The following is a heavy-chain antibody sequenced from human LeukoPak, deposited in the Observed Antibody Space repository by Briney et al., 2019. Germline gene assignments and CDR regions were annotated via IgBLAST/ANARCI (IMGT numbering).Heavy chain of an antibody. J-gene: IGHJ6*03. CDR3: ARASYDILAGDYYYYMDV. D-gene: IGHD3-9*01. CDR2: IHYSGST. Sequence: SETLSLTCTVSGGSISSYYWSWIRQPPGKGLEWIGYIHYSGSTNYNPSLKSRVTISVDTSKNQFSLKLSSVTAADTAVYYCARASYDILAGDYYYYMDVWGKGTTVTISS. CDR1: GGSISSYY. V-gene: IGHV4-59*01.